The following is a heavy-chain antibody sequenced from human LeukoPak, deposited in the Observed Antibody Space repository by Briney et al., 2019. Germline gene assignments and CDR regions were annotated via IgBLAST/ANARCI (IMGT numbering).Heavy chain of an antibody. CDR1: GGSISSYY. D-gene: IGHD6-19*01. CDR2: IYYSGST. V-gene: IGHV4-59*01. Sequence: SETLSLTCTVSGGSISSYYWSWIRQPPGKGLEWIGYIYYSGSTNYNPSLKSRVTISVDTSKNQFSLKLSSVTAADTAVHYCARVAAPDAFDIWGQGTMVTVSS. J-gene: IGHJ3*02. CDR3: ARVAAPDAFDI.